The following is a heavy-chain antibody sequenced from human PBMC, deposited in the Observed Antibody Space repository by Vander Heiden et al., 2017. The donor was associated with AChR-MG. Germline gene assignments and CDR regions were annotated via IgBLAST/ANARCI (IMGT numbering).Heavy chain of an antibody. D-gene: IGHD6-19*01. V-gene: IGHV3-66*01. CDR2: IYSGGST. CDR3: ARSTQWLDPL. CDR1: GFIVSSNY. Sequence: EVQLVESGGGLVQPGGSLRLSCAASGFIVSSNYMSWVRQTPGKGLEWVSVIYSGGSTYYADSVKGRFTISRDNSKNTLYLQMNSLGVEDTAVYYCARSTQWLDPLWGQGTLVTVSS. J-gene: IGHJ4*02.